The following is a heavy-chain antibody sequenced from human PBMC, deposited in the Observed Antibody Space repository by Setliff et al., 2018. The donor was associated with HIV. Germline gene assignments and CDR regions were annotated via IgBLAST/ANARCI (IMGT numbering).Heavy chain of an antibody. CDR3: ARGIGSVGYYGSGTMYHMDV. Sequence: PGGSLRLSCAASGFIFSAFPMHWVRQAPGKGLEWVAVMSGDANSQYYADSVRGRFTISRDNAKNSLYLQMNSLRAEDTAVYYCARGIGSVGYYGSGTMYHMDVWGKGTTVTVSS. V-gene: IGHV3-30*07. CDR2: MSGDANSQ. D-gene: IGHD3-10*01. J-gene: IGHJ6*03. CDR1: GFIFSAFP.